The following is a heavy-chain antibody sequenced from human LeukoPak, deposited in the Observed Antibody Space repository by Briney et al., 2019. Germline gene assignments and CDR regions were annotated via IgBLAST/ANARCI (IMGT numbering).Heavy chain of an antibody. J-gene: IGHJ3*02. Sequence: GGSLRLSCAASGFTVSSNYMSWVRQAPGKGLEWVSVIYSGGSTYYADSVKGRFTISRDNAKNTLYLQMNSLRAEDTAVYYCARDTDDAFDIWGQGTMVIVSS. CDR1: GFTVSSNY. CDR3: ARDTDDAFDI. CDR2: IYSGGST. V-gene: IGHV3-66*01. D-gene: IGHD4-17*01.